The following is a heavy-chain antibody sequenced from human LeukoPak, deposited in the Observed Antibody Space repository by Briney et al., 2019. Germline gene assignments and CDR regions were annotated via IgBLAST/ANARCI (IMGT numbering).Heavy chain of an antibody. D-gene: IGHD2-2*01. Sequence: GGSLRLSCAASGFTFDDYAMHWVRQAPGKGLEWVSGISWNSGSIGYADSVKGRFTISRDNAKNSLYLQMNSLRAEDTAVYYCARGGYQLPEFDYWGQGTLVTVSS. V-gene: IGHV3-9*01. J-gene: IGHJ4*02. CDR1: GFTFDDYA. CDR2: ISWNSGSI. CDR3: ARGGYQLPEFDY.